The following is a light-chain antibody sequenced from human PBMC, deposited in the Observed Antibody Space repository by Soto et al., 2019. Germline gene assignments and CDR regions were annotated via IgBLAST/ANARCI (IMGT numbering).Light chain of an antibody. V-gene: IGLV2-23*02. CDR2: EVN. CDR1: SSDIGSYDL. J-gene: IGLJ2*01. CDR3: CSYATTTL. Sequence: QSALTQPRSVSGSPGQSVTISCTGTSSDIGSYDLVSWYQQHPGNAPRLIIYEVNKRPSGVSNRFSGSKSGNTASLTVSGLQAEDGAEYYCCSYATTTLFGGGTKLTVL.